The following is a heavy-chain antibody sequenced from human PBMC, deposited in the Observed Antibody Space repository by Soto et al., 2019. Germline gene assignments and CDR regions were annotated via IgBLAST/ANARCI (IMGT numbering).Heavy chain of an antibody. Sequence: PGGSLRLSCTASGFTFSTYWMDWVRQAPGKGLVWFSRINSDGSTTNYADSVKGRFTISRDNAKNTLYLQMNSLRAEDTAVYYCARAHRSGAFDIWGQGTMVTDSS. V-gene: IGHV3-74*01. J-gene: IGHJ3*02. CDR2: INSDGSTT. CDR3: ARAHRSGAFDI. CDR1: GFTFSTYW.